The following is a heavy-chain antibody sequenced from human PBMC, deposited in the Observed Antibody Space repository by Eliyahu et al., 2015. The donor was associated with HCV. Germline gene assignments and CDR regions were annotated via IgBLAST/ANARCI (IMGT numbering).Heavy chain of an antibody. D-gene: IGHD5-12*01. CDR3: ARVAITSSGAFDY. CDR2: IKQDGSEK. Sequence: EVQLVESGGGLVQPGGSLRLSCAAXGFXFSSYWMSWVRQAPGKGLGWVANIKQDGSEKYYVDSVKGRFTISRDNAKNSLYLQMNSLRAEDTAVYYCARVAITSSGAFDYWGQGTLVTVSS. J-gene: IGHJ4*02. CDR1: GFXFSSYW. V-gene: IGHV3-7*01.